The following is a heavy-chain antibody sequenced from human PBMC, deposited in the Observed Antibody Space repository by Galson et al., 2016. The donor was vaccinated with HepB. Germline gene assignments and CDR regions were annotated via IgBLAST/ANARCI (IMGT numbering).Heavy chain of an antibody. D-gene: IGHD5-18*01. J-gene: IGHJ2*01. CDR3: AKVFRQYSYGYSGWYFDL. V-gene: IGHV3-30*18. Sequence: SLRLSCAASGFTFSSYAMSWVRQAPGKGLEWVAVISPDGSKIYYADSVKGRFTISRDNSKSTLFLQMNSLRADDTAMYYCAKVFRQYSYGYSGWYFDLWGRGTLVTVSS. CDR2: ISPDGSKI. CDR1: GFTFSSYA.